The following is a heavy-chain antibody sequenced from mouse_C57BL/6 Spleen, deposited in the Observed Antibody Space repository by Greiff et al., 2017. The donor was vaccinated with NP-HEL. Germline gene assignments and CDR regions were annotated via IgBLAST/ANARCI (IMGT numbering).Heavy chain of an antibody. CDR3: ARRGAIAGVAPGD. Sequence: QVQLQQPGTELVKPGASVTLSCKASGYTFTSYWMHWVKQRPGQGLEWIGNINPSNGGTNYNEKFQSKATLTVDKSSSTAYMQLSSLTSEDSAVYYCARRGAIAGVAPGDWGQGTTLTVAS. V-gene: IGHV1-53*01. CDR1: GYTFTSYW. J-gene: IGHJ2*01. D-gene: IGHD1-1*01. CDR2: INPSNGGT.